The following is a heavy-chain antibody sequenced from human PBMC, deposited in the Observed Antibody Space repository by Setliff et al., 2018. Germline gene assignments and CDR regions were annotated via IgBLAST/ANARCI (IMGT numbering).Heavy chain of an antibody. CDR1: GFTFSTYG. CDR2: LNNDGTTI. Sequence: GGSLRLSCAASGFTFSTYGLNWVRQAPGKGLEWISYLNNDGTTIYYADSVKGRFTISRDNAKNSLYLQMNSLRAEDTAVYYCARVDGSYLFDYWGQGTLGTVSS. D-gene: IGHD1-26*01. J-gene: IGHJ4*02. CDR3: ARVDGSYLFDY. V-gene: IGHV3-48*04.